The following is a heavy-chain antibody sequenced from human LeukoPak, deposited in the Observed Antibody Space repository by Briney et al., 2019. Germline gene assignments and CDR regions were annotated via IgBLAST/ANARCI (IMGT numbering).Heavy chain of an antibody. D-gene: IGHD3-22*01. CDR1: GGSISSSNW. Sequence: SETLSLTCAVSGGSISSSNWWSWVRQPPGKGLEWIGEIYHSGSTNYNPSLKSRVTISVDKSKNQFSLKLSSVTAADTAVYYCASQVYYDSSGYYRSGAFDIWGQGTMVTVSS. J-gene: IGHJ3*02. CDR3: ASQVYYDSSGYYRSGAFDI. V-gene: IGHV4-4*02. CDR2: IYHSGST.